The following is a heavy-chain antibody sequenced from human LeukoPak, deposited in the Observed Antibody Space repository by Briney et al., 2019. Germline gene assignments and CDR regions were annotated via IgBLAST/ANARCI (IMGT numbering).Heavy chain of an antibody. J-gene: IGHJ4*02. Sequence: GGSLRLSCAASGFTFSSYGMHWVRQAPGKGLEWVAVISYDGSNKYYADSVRGRFTISRDNSKNTLYLQMNSLRAEDTAVYYCAKSITYSGSYYPDYWGQGTLVTVSS. CDR3: AKSITYSGSYYPDY. CDR2: ISYDGSNK. D-gene: IGHD1-26*01. V-gene: IGHV3-30*18. CDR1: GFTFSSYG.